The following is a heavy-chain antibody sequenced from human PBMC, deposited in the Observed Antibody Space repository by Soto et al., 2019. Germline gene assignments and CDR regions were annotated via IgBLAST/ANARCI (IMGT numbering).Heavy chain of an antibody. CDR2: IRQDGSEK. Sequence: EVQLVESGGGLVQPEGSLRLSCAASGFTFSSYWMSWVRQAPGKGLQWVANIRQDGSEKYYVDSVKGRFTISRDNAKNSIYQQMSSLKAGDTAVYYCAGHFQPYIVPPMGASWGPGTLVTVSS. CDR1: GFTFSSYW. CDR3: AGHFQPYIVPPMGAS. V-gene: IGHV3-7*01. J-gene: IGHJ4*02. D-gene: IGHD1-26*01.